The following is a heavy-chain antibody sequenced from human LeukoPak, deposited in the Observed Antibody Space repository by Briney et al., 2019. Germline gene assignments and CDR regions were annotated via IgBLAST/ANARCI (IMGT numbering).Heavy chain of an antibody. CDR2: IWNDGSDM. D-gene: IGHD3-9*01. J-gene: IGHJ5*02. Sequence: HTGGSLRLSCAASGFTFSSYGMHWVRQAPGKGLEWVALIWNDGSDMSYADSVKGRFTISRDNSKNTLYLQMNSLRAEDTAVYYCAKDVYFDWSLNWFDPWGQGTLVTVSS. CDR3: AKDVYFDWSLNWFDP. V-gene: IGHV3-30*02. CDR1: GFTFSSYG.